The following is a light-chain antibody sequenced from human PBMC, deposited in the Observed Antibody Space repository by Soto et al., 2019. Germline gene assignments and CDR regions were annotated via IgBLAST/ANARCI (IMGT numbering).Light chain of an antibody. J-gene: IGKJ1*01. CDR3: QQFYNYPRT. Sequence: IRVTQARSAFSACSGARDSITCRATQDIGTYLAWYQQIPGKAPKLLIYDASTLQTGVPSRFSGSGSGTDFTLTISYLQSEDFGTYYCQQFYNYPRTFGQGTKVDIK. CDR1: QDIGTY. CDR2: DAS. V-gene: IGKV1-8*01.